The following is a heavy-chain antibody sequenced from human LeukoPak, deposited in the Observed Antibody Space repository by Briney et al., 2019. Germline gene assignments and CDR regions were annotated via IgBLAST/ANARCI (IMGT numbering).Heavy chain of an antibody. J-gene: IGHJ4*02. CDR3: ARDLGYSSFFDY. D-gene: IGHD5-18*01. V-gene: IGHV1-2*02. CDR2: INPNSGGT. Sequence: ASVKVSCKASGYTFTGYYMHWVRQAPGQGLEWMGWINPNSGGTNYAQKLQGRVTMTTDTSTSTAYMELRSLRSDDTAVYYCARDLGYSSFFDYWGQGTLVTVSS. CDR1: GYTFTGYY.